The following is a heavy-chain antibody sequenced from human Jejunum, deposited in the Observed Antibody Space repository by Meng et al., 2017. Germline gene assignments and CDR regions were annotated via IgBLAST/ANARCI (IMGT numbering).Heavy chain of an antibody. CDR3: ARVQGDFYDNDAYYSYFAY. CDR2: IYDSGST. Sequence: QLQLQGSGPGLVKPSETLSLICTVSGGSISSSSYYWGWIRQPPGKGLEWIGSIYDSGSTYYNPSLKSRVTISVDKSENQFSLKLRSVTAADTAVYYCARVQGDFYDNDAYYSYFAYWGPGALVTVSS. V-gene: IGHV4-39*07. CDR1: GGSISSSSYY. D-gene: IGHD3-22*01. J-gene: IGHJ4*02.